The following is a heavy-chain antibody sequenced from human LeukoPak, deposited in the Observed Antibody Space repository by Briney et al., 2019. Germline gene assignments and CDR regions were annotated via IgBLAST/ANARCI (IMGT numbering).Heavy chain of an antibody. J-gene: IGHJ4*02. CDR1: GFTFGTYW. Sequence: GGSLRLSCAASGFTFGTYWLTWVRQAPGKGLEWVANIKQDGSEKYYVDSVEGRFTISRDDSKNSLYLQMSSLRAEDTAVYYCARGTWNDGLAFDYGGQGTLIIVSS. CDR3: ARGTWNDGLAFDY. D-gene: IGHD1-1*01. V-gene: IGHV3-7*01. CDR2: IKQDGSEK.